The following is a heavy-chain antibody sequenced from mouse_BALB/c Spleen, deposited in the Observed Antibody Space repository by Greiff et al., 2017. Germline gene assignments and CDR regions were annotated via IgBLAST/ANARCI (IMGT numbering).Heavy chain of an antibody. CDR1: GFNIKDYY. CDR2: IDPENGDT. CDR3: NGVYYGYDGGYYYAIDY. V-gene: IGHV14-4*02. J-gene: IGHJ4*01. D-gene: IGHD2-2*01. Sequence: VQLQQSGAELVRSGASVKLSCTASGFNIKDYYMHWVKQRPEQGLEWIGWIDPENGDTEYAPKFQGKATMTADTSSNTAYLQLSSLTSEDTAVYYCNGVYYGYDGGYYYAIDYWGQGTSVTVSS.